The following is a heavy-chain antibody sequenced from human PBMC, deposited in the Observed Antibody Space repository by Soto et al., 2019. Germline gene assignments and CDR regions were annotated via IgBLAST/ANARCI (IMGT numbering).Heavy chain of an antibody. Sequence: SETLSLTCASHNGSFTDYFLTWIRQSPGRGLEWIGEINHRGGATYNPSLRSRVTISIDTSENHFSLSLRSLTAADTAVYYCVEREMTYDFRSGPPPFALWGHETLVTV. V-gene: IGHV4-34*01. CDR2: INHRGGA. J-gene: IGHJ5*02. CDR1: NGSFTDYF. CDR3: VEREMTYDFRSGPPPFAL. D-gene: IGHD3-3*01.